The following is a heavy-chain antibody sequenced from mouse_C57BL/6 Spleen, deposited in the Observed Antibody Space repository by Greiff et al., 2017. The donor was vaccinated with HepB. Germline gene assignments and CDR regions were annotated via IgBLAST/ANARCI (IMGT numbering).Heavy chain of an antibody. D-gene: IGHD1-1*01. Sequence: VMLVESGAELVKPGASVKISCKASGYAFSSYWMNWVKQRPGKGLEWIGQIYPGDGDTNYNGKFKGKATLTADKSSSTAYMQLSSLTSEDSAVYFCARNRITTVVAEDAMDYWGQGTSVTVSS. J-gene: IGHJ4*01. CDR2: IYPGDGDT. V-gene: IGHV1-80*01. CDR3: ARNRITTVVAEDAMDY. CDR1: GYAFSSYW.